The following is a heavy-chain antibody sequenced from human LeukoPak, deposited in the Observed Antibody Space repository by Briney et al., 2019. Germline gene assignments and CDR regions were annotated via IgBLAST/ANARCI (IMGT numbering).Heavy chain of an antibody. D-gene: IGHD1-14*01. CDR2: ISGSGGST. Sequence: GGSLRLSCAASGFTFSSYAMSWVRQAPGKGLEWVSAISGSGGSTYYADSVKGRFTISRDNSKNTLYLQMNSLRAEDTAVYYCARTKLGIYYYYMDVWGKGTTVTISS. CDR1: GFTFSSYA. J-gene: IGHJ6*03. V-gene: IGHV3-23*01. CDR3: ARTKLGIYYYYMDV.